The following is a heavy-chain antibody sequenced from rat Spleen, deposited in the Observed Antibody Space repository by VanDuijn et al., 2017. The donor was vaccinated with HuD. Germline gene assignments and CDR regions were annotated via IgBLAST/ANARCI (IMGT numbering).Heavy chain of an antibody. D-gene: IGHD5-1*01. CDR3: ARSGSYFDY. CDR1: GFTFSDYY. Sequence: EVQLVESDGGLVQPGRSLKLSCAASGFTFSDYYMAWVRQAPTKGLEWVATISYDGSTTYYRDSVKGRFTISSDDAKTTLYLQIDSLSSEDTDTYYCARSGSYFDYWGQGVMVTVS. CDR2: ISYDGSTT. J-gene: IGHJ2*01. V-gene: IGHV5-29*01.